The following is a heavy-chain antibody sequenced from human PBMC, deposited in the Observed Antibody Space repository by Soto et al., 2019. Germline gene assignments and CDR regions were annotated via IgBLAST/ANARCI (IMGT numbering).Heavy chain of an antibody. Sequence: LRLSCVASGFTFSDYVMTWVRQAPEKGLEWVSTISVGGGSAYYADSVKGRFAISRDNSKNTLYLQLNSLRAEDTAVYYCARTGDGHHDFLDYWGQGALVTVSS. J-gene: IGHJ4*02. CDR2: ISVGGGSA. CDR1: GFTFSDYV. CDR3: ARTGDGHHDFLDY. V-gene: IGHV3-23*01. D-gene: IGHD1-1*01.